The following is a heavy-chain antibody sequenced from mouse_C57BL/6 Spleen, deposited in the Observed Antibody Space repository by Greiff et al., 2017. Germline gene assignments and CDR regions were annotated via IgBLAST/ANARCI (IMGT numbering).Heavy chain of an antibody. CDR3: TTSSSY. V-gene: IGHV14-4*01. J-gene: IGHJ3*01. D-gene: IGHD1-1*01. CDR1: GFNIKDDS. CDR2: IDPENGDT. Sequence: EVKLMESGAELVRPGASVKLSCTASGFNIKDDSMHWVKQRPEQGLEWIGWIDPENGDTEYASKFQGKATITADTSSNTAYLQLSSLTSEDTAVYYCTTSSSYWGQGTLVTVSA.